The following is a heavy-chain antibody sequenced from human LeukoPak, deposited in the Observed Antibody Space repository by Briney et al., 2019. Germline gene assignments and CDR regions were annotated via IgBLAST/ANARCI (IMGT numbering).Heavy chain of an antibody. D-gene: IGHD3-10*01. Sequence: ASVKVSCEASGGFFSSYVISWVRQAPGQGLEWMGEIIPVFGTANYAQKFQDRVTITADESTSTAYMELSSVRSEDTAVYYCARVSRTTIVRGIITFDYWGQGTLVTVSS. CDR1: GGFFSSYV. CDR3: ARVSRTTIVRGIITFDY. V-gene: IGHV1-69*13. CDR2: IIPVFGTA. J-gene: IGHJ4*02.